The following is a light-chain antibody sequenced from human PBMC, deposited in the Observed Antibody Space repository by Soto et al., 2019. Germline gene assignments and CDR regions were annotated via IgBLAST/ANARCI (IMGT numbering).Light chain of an antibody. CDR2: DVS. V-gene: IGLV2-14*01. J-gene: IGLJ1*01. CDR3: SSYTSSSTPQLV. Sequence: QSALTQPASVSGSPGQSITISCTGTSSDVGGYNYVSWYQQHPGKAPKLRIYDVSNRPSGVSNRFSGSKSGNTASLTISGLQAEDEADYYCSSYTSSSTPQLVFGTGTKLTVL. CDR1: SSDVGGYNY.